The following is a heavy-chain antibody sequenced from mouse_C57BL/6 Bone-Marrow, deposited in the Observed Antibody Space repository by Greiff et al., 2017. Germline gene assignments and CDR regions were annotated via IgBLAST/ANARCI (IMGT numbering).Heavy chain of an antibody. V-gene: IGHV1-19*01. J-gene: IGHJ2*01. CDR3: ASLTGKDY. D-gene: IGHD4-1*01. Sequence: VQLQQSGPVLVKPGASVKMSCKASGYKFTDYYMTWVKQSHGKSLEWIGVIIPYNGGTNYNQKFKGKATLTVDKSSRTADMVLNSLTSENSSVYYCASLTGKDYWGQGTTLTVSS. CDR2: IIPYNGGT. CDR1: GYKFTDYY.